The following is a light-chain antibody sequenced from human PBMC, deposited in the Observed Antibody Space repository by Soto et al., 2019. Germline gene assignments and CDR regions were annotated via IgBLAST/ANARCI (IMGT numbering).Light chain of an antibody. CDR3: QQYNNWPPWT. CDR1: LSFSTN. J-gene: IGKJ1*01. Sequence: RVMTQSPATLSLSPGERATLSCRASLSFSTNVAWYQLKPGQALRLLIYGASTRATDILSRFSGSGSGTDFTLTISFLQSEDFAVYYCQQYNNWPPWTFGQGTKVDIK. CDR2: GAS. V-gene: IGKV3-15*01.